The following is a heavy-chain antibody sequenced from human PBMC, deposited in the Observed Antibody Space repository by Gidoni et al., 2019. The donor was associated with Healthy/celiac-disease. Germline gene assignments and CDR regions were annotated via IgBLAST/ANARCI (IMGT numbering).Heavy chain of an antibody. Sequence: EVQLVQSGAEVKKPGESLKISCKGSGYSFTSYWIGWVRQMPGEGLEWMGIIYPGDSDTRYSPSFQGQVTISADKSISTAYLQWSSLKASDTAMYYCARHSNPEYYYYGMDVWGQGTTVTVSS. D-gene: IGHD4-4*01. CDR3: ARHSNPEYYYYGMDV. CDR1: GYSFTSYW. J-gene: IGHJ6*02. V-gene: IGHV5-51*01. CDR2: IYPGDSDT.